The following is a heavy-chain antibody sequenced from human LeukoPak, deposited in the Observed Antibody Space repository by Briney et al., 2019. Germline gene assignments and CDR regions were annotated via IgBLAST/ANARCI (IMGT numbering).Heavy chain of an antibody. Sequence: GGSLRLSCAASGFTFSDYYMSWIRQAPGKGLEWVSYISSSGSTIYYADSVKGRFTISRDNAKNSLYLQMNSLGAEDTAVYYCARDRDGYDHYMDVWGKGTTVTVSS. CDR1: GFTFSDYY. CDR3: ARDRDGYDHYMDV. J-gene: IGHJ6*03. V-gene: IGHV3-11*01. CDR2: ISSSGSTI. D-gene: IGHD5-24*01.